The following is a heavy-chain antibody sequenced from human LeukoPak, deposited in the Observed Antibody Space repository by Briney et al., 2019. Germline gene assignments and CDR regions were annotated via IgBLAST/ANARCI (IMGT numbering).Heavy chain of an antibody. CDR3: ARGVPGSYTPRGYFDY. J-gene: IGHJ4*02. CDR2: LYYSGST. CDR1: GGSMNTRNYY. Sequence: SETLSLTCTVSGGSMNTRNYYWGWIRQPPGRGLEWIGSLYYSGSTYNNPSLKSRVTISVDTSKNQFSLKLTSVTAADTAVYYCARGVPGSYTPRGYFDYWGQGTLVTVSS. D-gene: IGHD1-26*01. V-gene: IGHV4-39*07.